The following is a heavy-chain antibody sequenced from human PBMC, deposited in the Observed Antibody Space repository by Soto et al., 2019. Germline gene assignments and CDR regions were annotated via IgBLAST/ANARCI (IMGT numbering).Heavy chain of an antibody. D-gene: IGHD6-6*01. V-gene: IGHV3-30*18. CDR1: GFTFSSYG. CDR2: ISYDGSNK. J-gene: IGHJ6*02. CDR3: AKPIRIAARPGRFGNYYYGMDV. Sequence: GGSLRLSCAASGFTFSSYGMHWVRQAPGKGLEWVAVISYDGSNKYYADSVKGRFTISRDNSKNTLYLQMNSLRAEDTAVYYCAKPIRIAARPGRFGNYYYGMDVWGQGTTVTVSS.